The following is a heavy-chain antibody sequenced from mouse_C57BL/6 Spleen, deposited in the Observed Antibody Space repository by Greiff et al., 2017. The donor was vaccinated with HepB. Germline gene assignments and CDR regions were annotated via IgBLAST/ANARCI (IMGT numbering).Heavy chain of an antibody. Sequence: VQLQQSGPELVKPGASVKISCKASGYTFTDYYMNWVKQSHGKSLEWIGDINPNNGGTSYNQKFKGKATLTVDKSSSTAYMKLRSLTSEDSAVYYCARPLYYGSSSWFAYWGQGTLVTVSA. D-gene: IGHD1-1*01. CDR2: INPNNGGT. CDR1: GYTFTDYY. CDR3: ARPLYYGSSSWFAY. J-gene: IGHJ3*01. V-gene: IGHV1-26*01.